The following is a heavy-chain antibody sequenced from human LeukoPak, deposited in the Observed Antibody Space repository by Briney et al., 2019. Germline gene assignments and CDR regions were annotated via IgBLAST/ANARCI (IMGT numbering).Heavy chain of an antibody. Sequence: ASVKVSCKASGYTFTGYYMHWVRQAPGQGVEWMGWINPNSGGTNYAQKFQGRVTMTRDTSISTAYMELSRLRSDDTAVYYCAKHSIMTTDAFDIWGQGTMVTVSS. V-gene: IGHV1-2*02. J-gene: IGHJ3*02. CDR3: AKHSIMTTDAFDI. CDR1: GYTFTGYY. D-gene: IGHD4-17*01. CDR2: INPNSGGT.